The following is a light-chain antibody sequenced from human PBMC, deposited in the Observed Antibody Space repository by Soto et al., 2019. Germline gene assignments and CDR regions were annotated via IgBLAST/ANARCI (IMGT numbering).Light chain of an antibody. CDR3: QQYGSSLWT. J-gene: IGKJ1*01. CDR2: GAS. CDR1: QSVSSSY. Sequence: EIVLTQSPGTLSLSPGERATLSCRASQSVSSSYLAWYQQKHGKAPRLLIYGASSRATGIPDRFSGSGSGTDFTLTISRLEPEDFALYYCQQYGSSLWTFGQGTKVEIK. V-gene: IGKV3-20*01.